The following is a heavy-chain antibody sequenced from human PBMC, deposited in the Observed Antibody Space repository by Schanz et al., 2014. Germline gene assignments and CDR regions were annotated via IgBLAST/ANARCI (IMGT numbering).Heavy chain of an antibody. Sequence: EMQLLESGGGLVKPGGSLRLSCAASTSIFNHAWMTWVRQAPGKGLEWVANIKKDGSEKYYVDSVKGRFTMSRDNAKNSVFLQMNSLRAEDTAVYYCVRVSFADPRLYRGMDRDIDYWGQGTLVTVSS. CDR1: TSIFNHAW. CDR2: IKKDGSEK. V-gene: IGHV3-7*01. CDR3: VRVSFADPRLYRGMDRDIDY. J-gene: IGHJ4*02. D-gene: IGHD5-18*01.